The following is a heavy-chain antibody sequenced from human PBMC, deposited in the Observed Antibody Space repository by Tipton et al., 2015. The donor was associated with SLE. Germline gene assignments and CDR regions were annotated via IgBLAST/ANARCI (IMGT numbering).Heavy chain of an antibody. CDR3: TRGLYGGSSV. CDR1: GYSISSGYY. D-gene: IGHD1-26*01. J-gene: IGHJ3*01. CDR2: IYHSGST. V-gene: IGHV4-38-2*01. Sequence: TLSLTCAVSGYSISSGYYWGWLRQLPGKGLEWIGSIYHSGSTYYNPSLKSRVTISVDTSKNQFSLKLSSVTAADATVYYCTRGLYGGSSVWGQGTMVTVSS.